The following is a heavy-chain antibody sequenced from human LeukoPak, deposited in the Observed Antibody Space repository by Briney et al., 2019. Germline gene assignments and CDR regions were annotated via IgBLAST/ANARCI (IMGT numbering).Heavy chain of an antibody. J-gene: IGHJ4*02. D-gene: IGHD3-10*01. V-gene: IGHV3-74*01. CDR2: INTDGSST. Sequence: GGSLRLSCAASGFTFDDYAMHWVRQAPGKGLVWVSRINTDGSSTSYADSVKGRFTISRDNAKNTLYLQMNSLRAEDTAVYYCAREVLGFDYWGQGTLVTVSS. CDR1: GFTFDDYA. CDR3: AREVLGFDY.